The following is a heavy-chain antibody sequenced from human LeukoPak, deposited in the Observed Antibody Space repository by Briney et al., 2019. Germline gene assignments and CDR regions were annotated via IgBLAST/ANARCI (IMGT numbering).Heavy chain of an antibody. CDR3: ARGGTSGYSSTRHFWGGNYYFDY. CDR2: INQDGSEK. Sequence: GGSLRLSCGASGFTFDDYWMSWVRQAPGQGLEWVANINQDGSEKYYLDSAKGRFTISRDNARNSLYLQVNSLRAGDTAVYYCARGGTSGYSSTRHFWGGNYYFDYWGQGSLVTVSS. V-gene: IGHV3-7*01. D-gene: IGHD2-2*01. CDR1: GFTFDDYW. J-gene: IGHJ4*02.